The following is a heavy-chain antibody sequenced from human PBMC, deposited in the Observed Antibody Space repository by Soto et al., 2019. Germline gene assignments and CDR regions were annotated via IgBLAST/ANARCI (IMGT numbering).Heavy chain of an antibody. CDR1: GFTFSSYS. V-gene: IGHV3-21*01. CDR3: ARGGCSSTSCYTRYGMDV. J-gene: IGHJ6*02. Sequence: TLGGSLRLSCAASGFTFSSYSMNWVRQAPGKGLEWVSSISSSSSYIYYADSVKGRFTISRDNAKNSLYLQMNSLTAEDTAVYYCARGGCSSTSCYTRYGMDVWGQGTTVTVSS. D-gene: IGHD2-2*02. CDR2: ISSSSSYI.